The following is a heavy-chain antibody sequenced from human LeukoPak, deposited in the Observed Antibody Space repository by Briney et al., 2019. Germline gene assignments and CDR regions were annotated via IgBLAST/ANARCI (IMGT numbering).Heavy chain of an antibody. D-gene: IGHD2-15*01. Sequence: GGSLRLSCAASGFPFSSYAMSWVRQAPGKGLDWVSAISGSGGSTYYADSVKGRFTISRDNSKNTLYLQMNSLRAEDTAVYYCAKDIPYYCSGGSCSQYYFDYWGQGTLVTVSS. J-gene: IGHJ4*02. CDR2: ISGSGGST. CDR3: AKDIPYYCSGGSCSQYYFDY. V-gene: IGHV3-23*01. CDR1: GFPFSSYA.